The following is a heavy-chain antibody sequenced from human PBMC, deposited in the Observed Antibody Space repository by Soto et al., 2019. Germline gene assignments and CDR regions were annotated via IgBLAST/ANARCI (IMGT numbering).Heavy chain of an antibody. J-gene: IGHJ6*02. D-gene: IGHD6-13*01. Sequence: AAASVKVSCKASGYTFTSYGISWVRQAPGQGLEWMGWISAYNGNTNYAQKLQGRVTMTADTSTSTAYMELRSLRSDDTAVYYCARRRGYSSYYYYGMDVWGQGTTVTVSS. V-gene: IGHV1-18*01. CDR2: ISAYNGNT. CDR1: GYTFTSYG. CDR3: ARRRGYSSYYYYGMDV.